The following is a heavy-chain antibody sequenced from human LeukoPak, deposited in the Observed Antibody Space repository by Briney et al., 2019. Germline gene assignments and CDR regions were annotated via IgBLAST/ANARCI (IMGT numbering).Heavy chain of an antibody. CDR1: GFTFDDYA. CDR3: AKGSDYVWGSYRYRDYFDY. CDR2: ISWNSGSI. V-gene: IGHV3-9*01. J-gene: IGHJ4*02. D-gene: IGHD3-16*02. Sequence: GGSLRLSCAASGFTFDDYAMHWVRQAPGEGLEWVSGISWNSGSIGYADSVKGRFTISRDNAKNSLYLQMNSLRAEDTALYYCAKGSDYVWGSYRYRDYFDYWGQGTLVTVSS.